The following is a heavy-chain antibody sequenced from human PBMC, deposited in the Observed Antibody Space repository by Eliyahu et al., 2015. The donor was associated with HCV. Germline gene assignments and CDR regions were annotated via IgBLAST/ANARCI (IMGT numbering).Heavy chain of an antibody. CDR3: AKGLKLTHYWYFDL. J-gene: IGHJ2*01. CDR1: GFTFSSYG. D-gene: IGHD4/OR15-4a*01. Sequence: QVQLVESGGGVVQPGRSLRLSCAASGFTFSSYGMHWVRQAPGKGLEWVAVISYDGSNKYYADSVKGRFTISRDNSKNTLYLQMNSLRAEDTAVYYCAKGLKLTHYWYFDLWGRGTLVTVSS. V-gene: IGHV3-30*18. CDR2: ISYDGSNK.